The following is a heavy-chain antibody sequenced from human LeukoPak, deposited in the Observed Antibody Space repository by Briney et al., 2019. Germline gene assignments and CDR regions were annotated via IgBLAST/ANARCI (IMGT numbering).Heavy chain of an antibody. J-gene: IGHJ5*02. Sequence: SETLSLTCTVSGGSISSYYWSWIRQPPGKGLEWIGYIYYSGSTNYNPSLKSRVTISVDTSKNQFSLKLSSVTAADTAVYYCAKDPPRGAAAPSWFDPWGQGTLVTVSS. CDR1: GGSISSYY. V-gene: IGHV4-59*01. CDR2: IYYSGST. D-gene: IGHD6-6*01. CDR3: AKDPPRGAAAPSWFDP.